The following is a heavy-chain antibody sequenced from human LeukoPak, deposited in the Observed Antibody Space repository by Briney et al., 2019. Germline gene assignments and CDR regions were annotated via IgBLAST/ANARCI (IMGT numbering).Heavy chain of an antibody. CDR1: GGSISTTSTY. Sequence: SETLSLTCTVSGGSISTTSTYWGWIRQPPGKGLEWIGSIYYSGTTYYNPSLKSRVTIFVDTSKNQFSLELSSVTAADMATYYCARSIAGDGPTHNWFGPWGQGALVTVSS. J-gene: IGHJ5*02. CDR2: IYYSGTT. CDR3: ARSIAGDGPTHNWFGP. D-gene: IGHD6-13*01. V-gene: IGHV4-39*01.